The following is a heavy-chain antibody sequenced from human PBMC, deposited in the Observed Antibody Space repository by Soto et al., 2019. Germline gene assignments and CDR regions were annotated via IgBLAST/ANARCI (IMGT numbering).Heavy chain of an antibody. CDR2: ISSSGGTI. J-gene: IGHJ6*03. CDR3: ARDAYYYYMEV. V-gene: IGHV3-11*01. Sequence: GGSLRLSCAASGFTFSDYYMSWIRQAPGKGLEWVSYISSSGGTIYYADSVKGRFTISRDNAKNSLYLQMNSLRAEDTAVYYCARDAYYYYMEVWGRGTTVTVSS. CDR1: GFTFSDYY.